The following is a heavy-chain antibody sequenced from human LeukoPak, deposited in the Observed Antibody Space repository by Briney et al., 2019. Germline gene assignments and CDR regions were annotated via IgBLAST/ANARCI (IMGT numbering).Heavy chain of an antibody. CDR3: AKDRMVRGVIWYYFDY. J-gene: IGHJ4*02. CDR2: ISWNSGSI. CDR1: GFTFDDYA. V-gene: IGHV3-9*01. Sequence: GGSLRLSCAASGFTFDDYAMHWVRPAPGKGLEWVSGISWNSGSIGYADSVKGRFTISRDNAKNSLYLQMNSLRAEDTALYYCAKDRMVRGVIWYYFDYWGQGTLVTVSS. D-gene: IGHD3-10*01.